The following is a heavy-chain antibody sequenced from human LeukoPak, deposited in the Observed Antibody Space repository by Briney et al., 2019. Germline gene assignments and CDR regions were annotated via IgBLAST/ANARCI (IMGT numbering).Heavy chain of an antibody. J-gene: IGHJ4*02. CDR1: GFTFSSYA. CDR2: ISGSGYST. D-gene: IGHD3-22*01. CDR3: ATASGYYYDNSGLNDY. Sequence: PGGSLRLSCAASGFTFSSYAMTWVRQAPGKGLEWVSTISGSGYSTYYADSVKGRFTISRDNSKNTLYLQMNSLRAEVTAVYYCATASGYYYDNSGLNDYWGQGTLVTVSS. V-gene: IGHV3-23*01.